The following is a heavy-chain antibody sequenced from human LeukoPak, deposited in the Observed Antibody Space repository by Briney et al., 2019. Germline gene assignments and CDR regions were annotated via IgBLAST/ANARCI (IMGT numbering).Heavy chain of an antibody. CDR1: GDSISSYY. CDR3: ARDRHGYNWGYFDY. CDR2: IYSSGST. Sequence: SETLSLTCTVSGDSISSYYWSWIRQPAGKGLEWIGRIYSSGSTNYNPSLKSRVTMSVDTFKNLFSLKLSSVTAADTAVYYCARDRHGYNWGYFDYWGQGTLVTVSS. J-gene: IGHJ4*02. V-gene: IGHV4-4*07. D-gene: IGHD5-24*01.